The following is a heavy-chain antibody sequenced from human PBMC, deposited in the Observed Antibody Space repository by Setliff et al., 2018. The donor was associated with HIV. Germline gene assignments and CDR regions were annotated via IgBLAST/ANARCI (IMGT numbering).Heavy chain of an antibody. J-gene: IGHJ4*02. Sequence: GGSLRPPCPPSGFTFRSYEMTWVRQAPGKGLEWVSSISSSGSTIYYAGSVKGRFAISIDNAKNSLYLQMNSLRAEDTAVYYCARDSMGEIAVAGPDYFDYWGQGTLVTVSS. V-gene: IGHV3-48*03. CDR3: ARDSMGEIAVAGPDYFDY. CDR1: GFTFRSYE. CDR2: ISSSGSTI. D-gene: IGHD6-19*01.